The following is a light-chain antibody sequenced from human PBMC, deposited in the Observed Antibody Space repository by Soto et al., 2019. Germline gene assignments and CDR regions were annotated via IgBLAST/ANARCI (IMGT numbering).Light chain of an antibody. CDR2: DVS. V-gene: IGLV2-14*03. CDR1: SSDIVGYNY. J-gene: IGLJ1*01. Sequence: QSALTQPASVSGSPGQSITISCTGTSSDIVGYNYVSWYQQLPGKVPKLIIYDVSNRPSGVSDRFSGSKSGNAASLTISGLQAEDEADYYCSSYTSTSTLYVFGTGTKLTVL. CDR3: SSYTSTSTLYV.